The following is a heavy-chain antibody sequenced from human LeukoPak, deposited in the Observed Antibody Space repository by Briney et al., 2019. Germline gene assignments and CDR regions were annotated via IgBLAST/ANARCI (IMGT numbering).Heavy chain of an antibody. CDR2: INPNSGGT. Sequence: ASVKVSCKASRYTFTGYYMHWVRQAPGQGLEWMGWINPNSGGTNYAQKFQGRVTMTRDTSISTAYMELSRLRSDDTAVYYCARDPTAGYCSSTSCLPDYWDQGTLVTVSS. CDR3: ARDPTAGYCSSTSCLPDY. V-gene: IGHV1-2*02. CDR1: RYTFTGYY. D-gene: IGHD2-2*01. J-gene: IGHJ4*02.